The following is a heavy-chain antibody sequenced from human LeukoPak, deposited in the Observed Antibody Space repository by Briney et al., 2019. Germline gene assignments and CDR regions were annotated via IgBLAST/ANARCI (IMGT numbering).Heavy chain of an antibody. CDR2: IYYSGST. J-gene: IGHJ5*02. CDR3: ARAIVDTAMEHNWFDP. Sequence: PSETLSLTCTVSGGSISSYYWSWIRQPPGKGLEWIGYIYYSGSTNYNPSLKSRVTISVDTSKNQFSLKLSSVTAADTVVYYCARAIVDTAMEHNWFDPWGQGTLVTVSS. V-gene: IGHV4-59*01. CDR1: GGSISSYY. D-gene: IGHD5-18*01.